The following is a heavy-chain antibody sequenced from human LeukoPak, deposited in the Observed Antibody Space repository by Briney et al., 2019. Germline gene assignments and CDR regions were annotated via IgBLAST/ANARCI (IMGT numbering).Heavy chain of an antibody. CDR1: GGSISNYY. CDR3: ARVHSSVWYFDY. CDR2: IYTSGST. Sequence: PSETLSLTCIVSGGSISNYYWSWIRQPAGKGLEGIGRIYTSGSTNYNPSLKSRVTMSVDTSKNQFSLKLSSVTAADTAVYYRARVHSSVWYFDYWGQGTLVTVSS. D-gene: IGHD6-19*01. J-gene: IGHJ4*02. V-gene: IGHV4-4*07.